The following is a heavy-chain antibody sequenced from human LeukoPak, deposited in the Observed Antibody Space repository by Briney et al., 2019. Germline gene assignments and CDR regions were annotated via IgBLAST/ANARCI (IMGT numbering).Heavy chain of an antibody. CDR1: GFTFNNYA. J-gene: IGHJ4*02. V-gene: IGHV3-23*01. Sequence: GVLRLSCAASGFTFNNYAMSWGREAPGKGLEWVSAISVSGGTTNYADSVKGRFTISRDNSKNTLDLQMNSLRAEDTAVYYCAKRYFCSSSTCYGFDQWGQGTLVTVSS. CDR3: AKRYFCSSSTCYGFDQ. D-gene: IGHD2-2*01. CDR2: ISVSGGTT.